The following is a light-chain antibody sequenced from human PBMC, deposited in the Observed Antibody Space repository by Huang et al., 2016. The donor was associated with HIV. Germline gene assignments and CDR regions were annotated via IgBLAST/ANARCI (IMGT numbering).Light chain of an antibody. CDR3: QQYYSILSIP. V-gene: IGKV4-1*01. J-gene: IGKJ5*01. CDR1: LCVFHRSNHKNY. Sequence: DIVMTQSPDSLAVSLGERATINCKSSLCVFHRSNHKNYLEWYQQKAWQPSKLFIYWASTREFGVPDRFSGSGSVTDFTLTITNVQAEDVALYYCQQYYSILSIPFGQGTRLEIE. CDR2: WAS.